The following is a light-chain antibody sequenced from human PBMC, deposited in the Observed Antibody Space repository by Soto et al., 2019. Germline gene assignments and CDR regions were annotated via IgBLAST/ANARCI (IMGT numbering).Light chain of an antibody. CDR2: AAS. Sequence: DIQMTQSPSSLSASVGDSVTITCLACQSISNFLNWYQQKPGKAPKVLISAASSLQSGVPSRFSGSGSGTDFTLTISSLQPEDFATYYCQQSYRTVWTFGQGTKVEIK. CDR3: QQSYRTVWT. V-gene: IGKV1-39*01. J-gene: IGKJ1*01. CDR1: QSISNF.